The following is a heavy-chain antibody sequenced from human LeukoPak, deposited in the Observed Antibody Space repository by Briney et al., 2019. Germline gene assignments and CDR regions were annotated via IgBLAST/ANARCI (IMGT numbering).Heavy chain of an antibody. CDR3: ARVVRYYDSSGYSKGYFDY. CDR2: IYYSGST. J-gene: IGHJ4*02. V-gene: IGHV4-31*03. D-gene: IGHD3-22*01. CDR1: GGSISSGGYY. Sequence: PSETLSLTCTVSGGSISSGGYYWSWIRQHPGKGLERIGYIYYSGSTYYNPSLKSRVTMSVDTSKNQFSLKLSSVTAADTAVYYCARVVRYYDSSGYSKGYFDYWGQGTLVTVSS.